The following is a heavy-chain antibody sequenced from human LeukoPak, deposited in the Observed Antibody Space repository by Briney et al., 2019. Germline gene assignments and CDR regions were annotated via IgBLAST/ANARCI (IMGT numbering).Heavy chain of an antibody. D-gene: IGHD6-19*01. CDR3: AKDYSSGWYVKTMRYYFDY. V-gene: IGHV3-30*02. CDR2: IRYDGSNK. J-gene: IGHJ4*02. CDR1: GFTFSSYG. Sequence: PGGSLRLSCAASGFTFSSYGMHWVRQAPGKGLEWVAFIRYDGSNKYYADSVKGRFTISRDHSKNTLYLQMNSLRAEDTAVYYCAKDYSSGWYVKTMRYYFDYWGQGTLVTVSS.